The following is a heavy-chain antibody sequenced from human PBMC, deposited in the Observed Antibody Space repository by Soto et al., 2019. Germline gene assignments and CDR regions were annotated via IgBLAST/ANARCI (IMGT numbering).Heavy chain of an antibody. D-gene: IGHD5-12*01. Sequence: GGSLRLSCAASGFTFSSYDMHWVRQATGKGLEWVSAIGTAGDTYYPGSVKGRFTISRENAKNSLYLQMNSLRAGDTAVYYCARSPSHSGYDHHFXYWGQGTLVTVSS. CDR1: GFTFSSYD. CDR3: ARSPSHSGYDHHFXY. J-gene: IGHJ4*02. CDR2: IGTAGDT. V-gene: IGHV3-13*01.